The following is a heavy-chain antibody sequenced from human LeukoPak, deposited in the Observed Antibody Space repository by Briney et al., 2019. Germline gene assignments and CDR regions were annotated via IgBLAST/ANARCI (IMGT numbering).Heavy chain of an antibody. D-gene: IGHD3-22*01. J-gene: IGHJ4*02. V-gene: IGHV3-30-3*01. CDR3: ARGDSSGYYYEGDRKSDY. CDR1: GFTFSNYA. CDR2: ISYDGSNK. Sequence: GGSLRLSCAASGFTFSNYAMHWVRQAPGKGLEWVAVISYDGSNKYYADSVKGRFTISRDHSKNTLYLQMNSLRAEDTAVYYCARGDSSGYYYEGDRKSDYWGQGTLVTVSS.